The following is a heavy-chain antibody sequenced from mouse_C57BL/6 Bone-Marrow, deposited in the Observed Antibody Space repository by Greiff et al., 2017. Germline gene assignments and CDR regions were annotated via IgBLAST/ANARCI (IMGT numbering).Heavy chain of an antibody. CDR3: ARSGFGNYYGSSLWFAY. D-gene: IGHD1-1*01. J-gene: IGHJ3*01. Sequence: QVQLQQSGAELVRPGTSVKVSCKASGYAFTNYLIEWVKQRPGQGLEWIGVINPGSGGTNYNEKFKGKATLTADKSSSTAYMQLSSLTSEDSAVYFCARSGFGNYYGSSLWFAYWGQGTLVTVSA. CDR1: GYAFTNYL. CDR2: INPGSGGT. V-gene: IGHV1-54*01.